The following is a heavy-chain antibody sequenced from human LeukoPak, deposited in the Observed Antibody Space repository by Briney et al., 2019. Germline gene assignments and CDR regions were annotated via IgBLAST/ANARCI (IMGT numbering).Heavy chain of an antibody. CDR2: IWYDGSNK. CDR1: GFTFSSYV. CDR3: ARGTVTTRYNWFDP. V-gene: IGHV3-33*01. J-gene: IGHJ5*02. Sequence: GRSLRLSCAASGFTFSSYVMHWVRQAPGKGLEWGAVIWYDGSNKYYADSVKGRFTISRDNSKNTLYLQMNSLRAEDTAVYYCARGTVTTRYNWFDPWGQGTLVTVSS. D-gene: IGHD4-11*01.